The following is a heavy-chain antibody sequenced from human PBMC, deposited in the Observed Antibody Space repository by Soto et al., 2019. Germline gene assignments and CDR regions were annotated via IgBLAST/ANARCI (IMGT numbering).Heavy chain of an antibody. J-gene: IGHJ4*02. Sequence: GGSLRLSCAASGFTVDDYTMHWVRQAPGKGLEWVSLISWDGGSTYYADSVKGRFTISRDNSKNSLYLQMNSLRTEDTALYYCAKDISLGYSYGNFDYWGQGTLVTVSS. V-gene: IGHV3-43*01. CDR2: ISWDGGST. D-gene: IGHD5-18*01. CDR3: AKDISLGYSYGNFDY. CDR1: GFTVDDYT.